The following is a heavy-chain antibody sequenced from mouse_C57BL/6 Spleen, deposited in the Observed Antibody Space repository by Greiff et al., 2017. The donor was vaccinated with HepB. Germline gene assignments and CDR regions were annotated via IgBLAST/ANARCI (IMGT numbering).Heavy chain of an antibody. CDR2: IDPSDSYT. D-gene: IGHD2-4*01. V-gene: IGHV1-69*01. CDR3: AVYYDYERGFAY. CDR1: GYTFTSYW. Sequence: QVQLQQPGAELVMPGASVKLSCKASGYTFTSYWMHWVKQRPGQGLEWIGEIDPSDSYTNYNQKFTGKSTLTVDKSSSTAYMQLSSLTSEDAAVYYCAVYYDYERGFAYWGQGTLVTVSA. J-gene: IGHJ3*01.